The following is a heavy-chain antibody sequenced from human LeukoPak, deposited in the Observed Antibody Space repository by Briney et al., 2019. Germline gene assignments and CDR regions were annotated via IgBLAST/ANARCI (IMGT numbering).Heavy chain of an antibody. J-gene: IGHJ4*02. CDR1: GFTYSSYA. Sequence: GGSLRLSCAASGFTYSSYAVSWVRQAPGKGLEWVSSTGASGDSTFYADSVKGRFTISRDNSKNTLYLQMSSLRADDTAIYFCAKRLAVAGDYWGQGTLVTVSS. D-gene: IGHD6-19*01. CDR3: AKRLAVAGDY. V-gene: IGHV3-23*01. CDR2: TGASGDST.